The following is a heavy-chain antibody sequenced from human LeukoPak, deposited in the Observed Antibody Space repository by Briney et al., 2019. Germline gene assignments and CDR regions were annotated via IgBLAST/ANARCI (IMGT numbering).Heavy chain of an antibody. J-gene: IGHJ4*02. V-gene: IGHV6-1*01. Sequence: SQTLSLTCAISGDSVSSNSAAWNWTRQSPSRGLEWLGRTYYRSKWYNDYAVSVKSRIAINPDTSKNQFSLQLSSVTPDDTAVYYCAGSGSFFRIWGQGTLVTVSS. CDR2: TYYRSKWYN. CDR1: GDSVSSNSAA. CDR3: AGSGSFFRI. D-gene: IGHD1-26*01.